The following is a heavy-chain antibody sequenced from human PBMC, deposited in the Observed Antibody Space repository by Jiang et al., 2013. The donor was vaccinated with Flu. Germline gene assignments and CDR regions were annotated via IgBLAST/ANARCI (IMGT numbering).Heavy chain of an antibody. D-gene: IGHD6-13*01. CDR1: GDSVSSNSAA. J-gene: IGHJ4*02. V-gene: IGHV6-1*01. Sequence: SQTLSLTCAISGDSVSSNSAAWNWIRQSPSRGLEWLGRTYYRSKWYNDYAVSLKSRITINPDTSKNQFSLQLNSVTPEDTAVYYCLRASERILRAGTKGFFDCWGQGTLVTVSS. CDR3: LRASERILRAGTKGFFDC. CDR2: TYYRSKWYN.